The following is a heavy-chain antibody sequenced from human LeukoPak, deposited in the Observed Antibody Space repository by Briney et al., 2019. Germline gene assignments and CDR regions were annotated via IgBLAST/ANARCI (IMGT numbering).Heavy chain of an antibody. J-gene: IGHJ4*02. D-gene: IGHD3-10*01. CDR3: ARRYYYNLGSFPFDF. Sequence: SETLSLTCAVSGGSFSGYFWSWIRQPPGKGLEWIGEIHNSGTTNYNPSLNSRVTISEDTSKNQIYLNLRSVTAADTAVYYCARRYYYNLGSFPFDFWGQGTLVTVSS. V-gene: IGHV4-34*01. CDR2: IHNSGTT. CDR1: GGSFSGYF.